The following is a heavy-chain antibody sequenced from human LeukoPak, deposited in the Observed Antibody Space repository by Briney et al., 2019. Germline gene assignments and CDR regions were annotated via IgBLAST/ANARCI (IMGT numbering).Heavy chain of an antibody. CDR1: GFTFDDYA. CDR2: ISWNSGSI. Sequence: PGGSLRLSCAASGFTFDDYAMHWVRQAPGKVLEWVSGISWNSGSIGYADSVKGRFTISRDNAKNSLYLQMNSLRAEDTALYYCAKDIGWTGAYYFDYWGQGTLVTVSS. V-gene: IGHV3-9*01. D-gene: IGHD1-14*01. CDR3: AKDIGWTGAYYFDY. J-gene: IGHJ4*02.